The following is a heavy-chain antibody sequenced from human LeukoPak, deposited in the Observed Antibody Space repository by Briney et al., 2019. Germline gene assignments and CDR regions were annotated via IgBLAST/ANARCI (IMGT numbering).Heavy chain of an antibody. CDR1: GGSFSGYY. CDR3: ATNKVSTAGAYDI. D-gene: IGHD2/OR15-2a*01. Sequence: ASETLSLTCAVYGGSFSGYYWSWIRQTPGKGLEWIGEINHSGSTNYNPSLKSRVTMSVDTSKNQFSLGLSSVTAADTAVYYCATNKVSTAGAYDIWGQGTMVIVSS. CDR2: INHSGST. V-gene: IGHV4-34*01. J-gene: IGHJ3*02.